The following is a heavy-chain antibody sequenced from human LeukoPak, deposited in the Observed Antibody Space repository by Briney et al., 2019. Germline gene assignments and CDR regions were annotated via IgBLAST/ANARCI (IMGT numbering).Heavy chain of an antibody. CDR1: GFTFSSYW. J-gene: IGHJ6*03. Sequence: PGGSLRLSWAACGFTFSSYWMHWVRHAPGKGLVWVSRINSDGSSTSYADSVKGRFTISRDNAKNTLYLQMNSLRAEDTAVYYCASSGGSYYYYYMDVRGKGTTVTVSS. D-gene: IGHD3-16*01. V-gene: IGHV3-74*01. CDR2: INSDGSST. CDR3: ASSGGSYYYYYMDV.